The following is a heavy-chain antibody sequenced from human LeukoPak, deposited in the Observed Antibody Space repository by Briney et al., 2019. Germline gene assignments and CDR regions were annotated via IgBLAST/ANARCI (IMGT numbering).Heavy chain of an antibody. V-gene: IGHV3-53*01. CDR3: ASGSTMVQGVIFAY. D-gene: IGHD3-10*01. CDR2: LYSDGRT. Sequence: PGGSLRLSCAASGFTVFSNYMSWVRQAPGKGLEWVSVLYSDGRTFYAGSVRGRFTISRDKSKNTVYLQVNSLRVEDTAVYYCASGSTMVQGVIFAYWGQGTLVTVAS. J-gene: IGHJ4*02. CDR1: GFTVFSNY.